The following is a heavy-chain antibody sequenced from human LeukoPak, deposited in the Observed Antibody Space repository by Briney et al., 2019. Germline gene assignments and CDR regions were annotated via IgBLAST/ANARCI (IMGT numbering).Heavy chain of an antibody. J-gene: IGHJ6*03. D-gene: IGHD6-13*01. Sequence: GGSLRLSCAASGFTFSSYAMSWVRQAPGEGLEWVSAISGSGGSTYYADSVKGRFTISRDNSKNTLYLQMNSLRAEDTAVYYCAKGAAATEIGNYYYMDVWGKGTTVTVSS. CDR2: ISGSGGST. CDR3: AKGAAATEIGNYYYMDV. CDR1: GFTFSSYA. V-gene: IGHV3-23*01.